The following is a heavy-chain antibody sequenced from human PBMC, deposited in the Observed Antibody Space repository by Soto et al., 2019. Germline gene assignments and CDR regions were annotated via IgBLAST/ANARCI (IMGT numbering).Heavy chain of an antibody. CDR1: GGNVCSNSCS. V-gene: IGHV6-1*01. Sequence: SETLSLTCAISGGNVCSNSCSWDWFRQSPSRGLEWLGRTYYRSKWYNDYAVSVKGRITINPDTSNNQLSLQLNSVTPDDTAVYYCARLIGNSWLDSWGQGTLVTVSS. D-gene: IGHD2-8*01. J-gene: IGHJ5*01. CDR2: TYYRSKWYN. CDR3: ARLIGNSWLDS.